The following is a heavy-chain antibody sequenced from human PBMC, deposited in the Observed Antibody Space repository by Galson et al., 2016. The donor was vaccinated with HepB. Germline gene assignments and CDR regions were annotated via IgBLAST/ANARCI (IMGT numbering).Heavy chain of an antibody. CDR1: GFNFEDYA. J-gene: IGHJ1*01. Sequence: SLRLSCATSGFNFEDYAMSWFRQAPGQGPEWMGYIKSKTKGGQTQYAASLRCRCTISRDDSARVAYLDLTEVETEDTATYYCAPGGAVAVWGQGTLV. V-gene: IGHV3-49*03. CDR2: IKSKTKGGQT. CDR3: APGGAVAV. D-gene: IGHD6-19*01.